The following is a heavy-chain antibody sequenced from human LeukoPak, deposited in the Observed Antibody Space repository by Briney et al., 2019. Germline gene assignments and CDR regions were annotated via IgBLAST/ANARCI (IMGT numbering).Heavy chain of an antibody. V-gene: IGHV3-23*03. CDR1: GFTVSYYA. Sequence: GGSLRLSCAASGFTVSYYAMGWVPQAPGKGLEWVSVKGRFAISRDNSKNTLYLQMNTLTVEDTAVYYCAKQARSYYVPTFDYWGQGTLVTVSS. D-gene: IGHD2/OR15-2a*01. J-gene: IGHJ4*02. CDR3: AKQARSYYVPTFDY.